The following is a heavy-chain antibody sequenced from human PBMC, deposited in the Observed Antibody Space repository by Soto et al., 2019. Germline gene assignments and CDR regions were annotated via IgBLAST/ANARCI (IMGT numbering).Heavy chain of an antibody. CDR1: GGTFSSYT. V-gene: IGHV1-69*02. Sequence: GASVKVSCKASGGTFSSYTISWVRQAPGQGLEWMGRIIPILGMTNYVQRFQGRVTITADKSTSTAYTELSSLRSEDTAVYYCARGTKYCSTTTCYVAFDYWGQGTLVTVSS. D-gene: IGHD2-2*01. J-gene: IGHJ4*02. CDR3: ARGTKYCSTTTCYVAFDY. CDR2: IIPILGMT.